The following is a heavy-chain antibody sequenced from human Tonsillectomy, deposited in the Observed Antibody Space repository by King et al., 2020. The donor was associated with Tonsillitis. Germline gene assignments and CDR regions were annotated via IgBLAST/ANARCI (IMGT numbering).Heavy chain of an antibody. CDR3: ATTSRDGYNFYS. CDR2: ISSSSSYT. CDR1: GFTFSDYY. V-gene: IGHV3-11*05. J-gene: IGHJ5*01. Sequence: VQLVESGGGLVKTGGSLRLSGAASGFTFSDYYLSWIRQAPGKGLEWVSYISSSSSYTNYADSVKGRFTISRDNAKKSLYLQMNSRRAEDTAVYYCATTSRDGYNFYSWGQGTLVTVSS. D-gene: IGHD5-24*01.